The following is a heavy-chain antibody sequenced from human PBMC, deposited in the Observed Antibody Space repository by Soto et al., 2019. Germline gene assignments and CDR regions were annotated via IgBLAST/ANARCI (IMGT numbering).Heavy chain of an antibody. Sequence: KESGPTLVKPTQTLTLTCTFSGFSLNTTAVGVGWIRQPPGKALEWLALIYWDGDKRYRPSLKSRLAITKDTSKNQVVLKMTNMDPLDTATYYCAHREGDDYVWGSYQDAFDMWGRGTMVTVSS. V-gene: IGHV2-5*02. CDR3: AHREGDDYVWGSYQDAFDM. D-gene: IGHD3-16*01. CDR1: GFSLNTTAVG. J-gene: IGHJ3*02. CDR2: IYWDGDK.